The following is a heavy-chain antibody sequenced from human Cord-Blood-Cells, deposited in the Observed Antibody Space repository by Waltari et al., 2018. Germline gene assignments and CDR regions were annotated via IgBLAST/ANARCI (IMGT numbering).Heavy chain of an antibody. CDR1: GGSISSSSYY. V-gene: IGHV4-39*01. D-gene: IGHD2-2*01. CDR3: ARRCSSTSCYFRVDY. CDR2: IYYSGST. J-gene: IGHJ4*02. Sequence: QLQLQESGPGLVKPSETLSLTCTVSGGSISSSSYYWGWIRQPPGKGLEWIGSIYYSGSTYYNPSLKMRVTISVDTSKNQFSLKLSSVTAADTAVYYCARRCSSTSCYFRVDYWGQGTLVTVSS.